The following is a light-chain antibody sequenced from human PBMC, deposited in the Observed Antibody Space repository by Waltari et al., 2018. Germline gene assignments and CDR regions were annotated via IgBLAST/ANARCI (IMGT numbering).Light chain of an antibody. J-gene: IGKJ4*01. CDR1: QTLSSRF. Sequence: STRASQTLSSRFLPWYPSKPGQPPPLLIYVASSRPTYIPDRFSVSGSGTDFTLTISRLEPAAFSVYYSQQYGPSPLTFGVGTKVEIQ. CDR2: VAS. V-gene: IGKV3-20*01. CDR3: QQYGPSPLT.